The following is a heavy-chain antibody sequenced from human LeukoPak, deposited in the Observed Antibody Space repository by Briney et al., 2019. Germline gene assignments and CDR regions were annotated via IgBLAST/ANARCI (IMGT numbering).Heavy chain of an antibody. CDR1: GFTFSSYE. D-gene: IGHD3-10*01. Sequence: PGGSLRLSCAASGFTFSSYEMNWVRQAPGKGLEWVSAISGSGGSTYYADSVKGRFTISRDNSKITLYLQMNSLRAEDTAVYYCAKDRIKLGGSGSYWDYWGQGTLVTVSS. V-gene: IGHV3-23*01. CDR2: ISGSGGST. J-gene: IGHJ4*02. CDR3: AKDRIKLGGSGSYWDY.